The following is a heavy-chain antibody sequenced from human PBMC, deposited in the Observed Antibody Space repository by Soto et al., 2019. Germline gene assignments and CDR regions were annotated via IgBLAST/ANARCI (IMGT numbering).Heavy chain of an antibody. CDR3: VKVYAGYSSGWYDY. V-gene: IGHV3-23*01. CDR1: GFTFSSYA. Sequence: EVQLLESGGGLVQPGGSLRLSCAASGFTFSSYAMSWVRQVPGKGLEWVSAISGSGGSTYYADSVKGRFTISRDNSKNTLYLQMNSLRAEDTAVYYCVKVYAGYSSGWYDYWGQGNLVTVSS. J-gene: IGHJ4*02. D-gene: IGHD6-19*01. CDR2: ISGSGGST.